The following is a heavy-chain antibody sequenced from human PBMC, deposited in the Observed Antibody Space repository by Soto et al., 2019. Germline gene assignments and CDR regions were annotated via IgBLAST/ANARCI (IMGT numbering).Heavy chain of an antibody. D-gene: IGHD2-8*02. CDR3: AKAKGSFDHTGPDQ. Sequence: EVQLLESGGGLRQPGGSLRLSCATSGFRFSNYAMSWVRQAPGKGLEWVSGFGVDYVTYYADSVRGRFTISRDNSKNTLYLQINSLTAEDTALYYCAKAKGSFDHTGPDQWGQGTLVTVSS. CDR1: GFRFSNYA. J-gene: IGHJ4*02. V-gene: IGHV3-23*01. CDR2: FGVDYVT.